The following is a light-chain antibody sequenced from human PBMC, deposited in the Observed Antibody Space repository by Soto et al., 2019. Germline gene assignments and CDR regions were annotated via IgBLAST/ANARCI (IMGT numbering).Light chain of an antibody. CDR2: GAS. J-gene: IGKJ2*01. Sequence: EIVLTQSPGTLSLSPGERATLSCRASQSVSSYLAWHQQKPGQAPRLVIYGASTRATGIPARFSGSGSGTEFTLTITSLQSEDFAVYYCQQYNNWPYTFGQGTKVDIK. CDR3: QQYNNWPYT. V-gene: IGKV3-15*01. CDR1: QSVSSY.